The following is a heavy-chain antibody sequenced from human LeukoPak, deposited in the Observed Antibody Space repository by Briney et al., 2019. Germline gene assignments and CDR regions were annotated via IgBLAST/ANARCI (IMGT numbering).Heavy chain of an antibody. D-gene: IGHD1-1*01. CDR1: GFTFSSYA. CDR2: ISGSGGST. J-gene: IGHJ4*02. Sequence: AGGSLRLSCAASGFTFSSYAMSWVRQAPGKGLEWVSAISGSGGSTYCADSVKGRFTISRDNSKNTLYLQMNSLRAEDTAVYYCAKDRDWNDGTFDYWGQGTLVTVSS. CDR3: AKDRDWNDGTFDY. V-gene: IGHV3-23*01.